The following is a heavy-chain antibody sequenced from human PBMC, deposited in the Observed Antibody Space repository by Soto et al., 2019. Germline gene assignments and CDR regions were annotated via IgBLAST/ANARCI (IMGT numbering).Heavy chain of an antibody. CDR2: MSYDGSNE. D-gene: IGHD1-26*01. J-gene: IGHJ4*02. CDR1: GFTFSHYA. V-gene: IGHV3-30*18. CDR3: AKDRSHNFDY. Sequence: QVQLVESGGGVVQPGRSLRLSCAASGFTFSHYAMHWVRQAPGKGLEWVALMSYDGSNEYYADSVKGRFTISRDNSKNTLYLQMNSLRAEDTAVYYCAKDRSHNFDYWCQGTLVTVSS.